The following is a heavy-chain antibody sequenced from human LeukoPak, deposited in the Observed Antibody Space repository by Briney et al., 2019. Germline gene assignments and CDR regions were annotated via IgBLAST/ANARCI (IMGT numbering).Heavy chain of an antibody. CDR2: IYAGGST. Sequence: GGSLTLSCAASGFTVSNNYINWVRQAPGMGLEWVSVIYAGGSTLYADSVKGRFTISRDKSKNSLYLQMNSLRAEDTAVYYCARGVPTGIDYFDSWGQGTLVTVSS. D-gene: IGHD1-1*01. CDR1: GFTVSNNY. J-gene: IGHJ4*02. CDR3: ARGVPTGIDYFDS. V-gene: IGHV3-66*01.